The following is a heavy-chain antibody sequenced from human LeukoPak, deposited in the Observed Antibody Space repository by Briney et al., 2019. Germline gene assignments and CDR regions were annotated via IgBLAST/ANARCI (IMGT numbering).Heavy chain of an antibody. CDR2: ISAYNGNT. V-gene: IGHV1-18*01. CDR3: ARLPYVAAAGNGLFDY. D-gene: IGHD6-13*01. J-gene: IGHJ4*02. CDR1: GYTFTSYG. Sequence: GASVTVSCKASGYTFTSYGISWVRQAPGQGLEWMGWISAYNGNTNYAQKLQGRVTMTTDTSTSTAYMELRSLRSDDTAVYYCARLPYVAAAGNGLFDYWGQGTLVTVSS.